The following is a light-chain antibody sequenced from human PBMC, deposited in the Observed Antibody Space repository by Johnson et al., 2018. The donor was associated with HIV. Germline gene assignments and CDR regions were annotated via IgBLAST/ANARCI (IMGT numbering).Light chain of an antibody. CDR1: SSNIGNNY. V-gene: IGLV1-51*02. CDR2: ENN. J-gene: IGLJ1*01. CDR3: GTWDSGLSAGV. Sequence: QSVLTQPPSVSAAPGQKVTISCSGSSSNIGNNYVSWYQQLPGRAPKLLIYENNKRPSGIPDRFSGSKSGTSATLGITGLQTGDEADYYCGTWDSGLSAGVFGTGTKVTVL.